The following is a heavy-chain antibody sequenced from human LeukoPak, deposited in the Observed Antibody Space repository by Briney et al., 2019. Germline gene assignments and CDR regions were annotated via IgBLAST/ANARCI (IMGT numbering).Heavy chain of an antibody. D-gene: IGHD3-16*01. CDR3: ARGLRDDSVWGSSTGGYYYYYYMDV. Sequence: GGSLRLSCAASGFTFSSYSMNWVRQAPGKGLEWVASISSSSSYIYDADSVKGRFTISRDNAKNSLYLQMNSLRAEDTAVYYCARGLRDDSVWGSSTGGYYYYYYMDVWGKGTTVTVSS. J-gene: IGHJ6*03. CDR1: GFTFSSYS. CDR2: ISSSSSYI. V-gene: IGHV3-21*01.